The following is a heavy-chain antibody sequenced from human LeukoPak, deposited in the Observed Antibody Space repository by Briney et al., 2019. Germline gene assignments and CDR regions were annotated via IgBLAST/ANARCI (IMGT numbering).Heavy chain of an antibody. CDR2: IDYSGSI. J-gene: IGHJ5*02. CDR3: ARDKSSSREAFDP. V-gene: IGHV4-59*01. Sequence: SETLSLTCTVSGDSISTYYWSWIRQPPGKGLEWIGCIDYSGSINYNPSLKSRLTISVDTSKNQFSLNLSSVTAADTAVYYCARDKSSSREAFDPWGQGALVTVSS. D-gene: IGHD6-13*01. CDR1: GDSISTYY.